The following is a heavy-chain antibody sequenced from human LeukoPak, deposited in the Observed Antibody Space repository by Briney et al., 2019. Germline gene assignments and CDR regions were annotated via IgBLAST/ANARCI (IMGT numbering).Heavy chain of an antibody. J-gene: IGHJ6*02. CDR2: MNPNSGNT. V-gene: IGHV1-8*01. D-gene: IGHD1-1*01. CDR1: VYTFTSYD. CDR3: ARGRRTYNWNDGVWYYYGMDV. Sequence: ASVNVSCKASVYTFTSYDINWVRQATGQGLEWMGWMNPNSGNTGYAQKFQGRVTMTRNTSITTAYMELSSLRSEDTAVYYCARGRRTYNWNDGVWYYYGMDVWGQGTTVTVSS.